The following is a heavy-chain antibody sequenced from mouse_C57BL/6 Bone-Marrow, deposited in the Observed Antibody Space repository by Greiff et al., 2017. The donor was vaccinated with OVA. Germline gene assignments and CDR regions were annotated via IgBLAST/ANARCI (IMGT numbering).Heavy chain of an antibody. CDR1: GYTFTDYY. V-gene: IGHV1-19*01. CDR3: ARGAQATAY. Sequence: VQLQQSGPVLVKPGASVKMSCKASGYTFTDYYMNWVKQSHGKSLEWIGVINPYNGGTSYNQKFKGKATLTVDKSSSTAYMELNSLTSEDSAVYYCARGAQATAYWGQGTLVTVSA. CDR2: INPYNGGT. J-gene: IGHJ3*01. D-gene: IGHD3-2*02.